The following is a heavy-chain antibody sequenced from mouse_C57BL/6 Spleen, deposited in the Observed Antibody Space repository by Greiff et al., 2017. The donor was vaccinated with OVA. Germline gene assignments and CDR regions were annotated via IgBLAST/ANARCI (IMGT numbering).Heavy chain of an antibody. CDR2: ISSGSSTI. CDR3: ARQGVTTGDY. D-gene: IGHD2-2*01. J-gene: IGHJ2*01. CDR1: GFTFSDYG. Sequence: DVMLVESGGGLVKPGGSLKLSCAASGFTFSDYGMHWVRQAPEKGLEWVAYISSGSSTIYYADTVKGRFTISRDNAKNTLFLQMTSLRSEDTAMYYCARQGVTTGDYWGQGTTLTVSS. V-gene: IGHV5-17*01.